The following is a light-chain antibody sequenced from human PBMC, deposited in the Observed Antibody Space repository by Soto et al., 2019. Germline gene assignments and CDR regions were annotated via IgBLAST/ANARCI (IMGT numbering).Light chain of an antibody. CDR3: SSYAASNSFYFV. CDR1: SSDVGGYNY. CDR2: EVT. V-gene: IGLV2-8*01. Sequence: QSALTQPPSASGSPGQSVTISCTGTSSDVGGYNYVSWSQKYPGRAPKLMIYEVTKRPSGVPDRFSGSKSGNTASLTVSGLQAEDEADYYCSSYAASNSFYFVFGGGTKVTVL. J-gene: IGLJ3*02.